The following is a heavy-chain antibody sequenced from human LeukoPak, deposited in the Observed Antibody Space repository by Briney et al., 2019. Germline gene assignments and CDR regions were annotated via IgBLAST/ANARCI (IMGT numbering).Heavy chain of an antibody. D-gene: IGHD5-24*01. CDR2: IIPIFGSG. J-gene: IGHJ4*02. Sequence: SVKVSCKASGGIFANYAISWVRKAPGQGLEWMGGIIPIFGSGHSAQKFQGRLTITADESTCTTYMELGSLRSEDTAVYYCAKGHDNFRQFDFWGQGTLVIVSS. CDR1: GGIFANYA. CDR3: AKGHDNFRQFDF. V-gene: IGHV1-69*13.